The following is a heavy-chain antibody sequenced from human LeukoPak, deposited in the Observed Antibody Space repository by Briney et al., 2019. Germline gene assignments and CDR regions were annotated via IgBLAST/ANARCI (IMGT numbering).Heavy chain of an antibody. CDR1: GYTFTSYD. D-gene: IGHD6-13*01. Sequence: ASVKVSCKPSGYTFTSYDINWVRQATGQGLEWMGWMNPNSGNTGYAQKFQGRATITRNTSISTAYMELSSLRSEDTAVYYCARVGSSWHYYYYYYMDVWGKGTTVTVSS. J-gene: IGHJ6*03. CDR3: ARVGSSWHYYYYYYMDV. CDR2: MNPNSGNT. V-gene: IGHV1-8*03.